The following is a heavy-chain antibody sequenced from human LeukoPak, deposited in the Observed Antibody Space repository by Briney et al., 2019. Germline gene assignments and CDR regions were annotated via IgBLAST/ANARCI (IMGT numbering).Heavy chain of an antibody. CDR3: ASYGGLDDFDY. J-gene: IGHJ4*02. CDR2: ISSSSYI. Sequence: PGGSLRLSCAASGFTFSSYSMNWVRQAPGKGLEWVSSISSSSYIYYADSVEGRFTISRDNAKNSLYLQMNSLRAEDTAVYYCASYGGLDDFDYWGQGTLVTVSS. CDR1: GFTFSSYS. D-gene: IGHD4-23*01. V-gene: IGHV3-21*01.